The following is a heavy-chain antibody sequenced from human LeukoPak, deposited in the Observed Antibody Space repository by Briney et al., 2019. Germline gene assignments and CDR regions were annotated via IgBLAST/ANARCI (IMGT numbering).Heavy chain of an antibody. Sequence: SVKVSCKASGGTFSSYAISWVRQAPGQGLEWMGRIIPILGIANYAQKFQGRVTITADKSTSTAYMELISLRSEDAAVYYCARSQIPLGTWYFDLWGRGTLVTVSS. CDR2: IIPILGIA. CDR1: GGTFSSYA. D-gene: IGHD1-14*01. J-gene: IGHJ2*01. CDR3: ARSQIPLGTWYFDL. V-gene: IGHV1-69*04.